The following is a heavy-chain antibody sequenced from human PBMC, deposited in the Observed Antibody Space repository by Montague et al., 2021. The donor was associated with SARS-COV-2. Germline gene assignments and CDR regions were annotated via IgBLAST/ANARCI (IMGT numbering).Heavy chain of an antibody. CDR2: IYYSGTT. D-gene: IGHD3-10*01. J-gene: IGHJ3*02. CDR1: GGSITRSYY. V-gene: IGHV4-39*01. CDR3: ARPLVRGVPKAFDI. Sequence: SETLSLTCTVSGGSITRSYYRGWIRQPPGKGLEWVGNIYYSGTTXINPSLESRVTISVDASKNQFSLNLTSVTAADTAVYYCARPLVRGVPKAFDIWGQGALVIVSS.